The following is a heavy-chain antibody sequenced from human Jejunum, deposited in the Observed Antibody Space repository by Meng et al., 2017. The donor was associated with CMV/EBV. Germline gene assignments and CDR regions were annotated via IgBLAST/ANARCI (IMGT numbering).Heavy chain of an antibody. CDR2: ISGSGGNT. Sequence: ASGFTFSMYAMNWVRQAPGKGLEWVSGISGSGGNTYYADSVKGRFTISRDNSKNTVYLQMNSLRAEGTAIYYCAKGRAGSTSCFDYWGQGTLVTVSS. V-gene: IGHV3-23*01. J-gene: IGHJ4*02. CDR3: AKGRAGSTSCFDY. CDR1: GFTFSMYA. D-gene: IGHD2-2*01.